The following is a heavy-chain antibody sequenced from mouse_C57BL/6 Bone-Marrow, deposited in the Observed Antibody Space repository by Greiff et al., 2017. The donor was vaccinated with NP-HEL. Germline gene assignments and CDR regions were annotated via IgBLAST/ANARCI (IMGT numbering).Heavy chain of an antibody. D-gene: IGHD2-1*01. J-gene: IGHJ2*01. CDR3: ARRGGNSPLFDY. V-gene: IGHV1-47*01. CDR2: FHPYNDDT. CDR1: GYTFPTYP. Sequence: QVQLQQSGAELVKPGASVTMSCKASGYTFPTYPIAWMKQNHGQSLEWIGNFHPYNDDTKYNEQFTGQATLTVETSSSPVYLELSRLTSDDSAVYYCARRGGNSPLFDYWGQGTTLTVSS.